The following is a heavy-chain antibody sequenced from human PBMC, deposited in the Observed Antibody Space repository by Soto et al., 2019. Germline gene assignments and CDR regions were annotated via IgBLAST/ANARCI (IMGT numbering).Heavy chain of an antibody. J-gene: IGHJ5*02. Sequence: SETLSLTCAVSGGSISSGGYSWSWIRQPSGKGLEWIGYIYHSGSTYYNPSLKSRVTISVDRSKNQFSLKLSSVTAADTAVYYCARGDCSGGSCYGRRNWFDPWGQGTLVTVSS. CDR2: IYHSGST. CDR1: GGSISSGGYS. V-gene: IGHV4-30-2*01. CDR3: ARGDCSGGSCYGRRNWFDP. D-gene: IGHD2-15*01.